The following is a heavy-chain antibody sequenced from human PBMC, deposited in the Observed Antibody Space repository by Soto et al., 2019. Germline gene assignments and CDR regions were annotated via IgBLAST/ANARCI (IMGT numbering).Heavy chain of an antibody. CDR2: INHSGST. V-gene: IGHV4-34*01. J-gene: IGHJ4*02. Sequence: PSETLSLTCAVYGGSFSGYYWSWIRQPPGKGLEWIGEINHSGSTNYNPSLKSRVTISVDTSKNQFSLKLSSVTAADTAVYYCAREYSYGWLQRIDYWGQGTLVTVSS. CDR3: AREYSYGWLQRIDY. D-gene: IGHD5-12*01. CDR1: GGSFSGYY.